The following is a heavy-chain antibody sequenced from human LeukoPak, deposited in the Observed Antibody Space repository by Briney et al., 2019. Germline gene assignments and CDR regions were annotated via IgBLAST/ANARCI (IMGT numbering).Heavy chain of an antibody. J-gene: IGHJ4*02. Sequence: SETLSLTCTVSGYSISSGYYWGWIRQPPGKGLEWIGIIYHSGTTYYNPSLRSRVTISVDTSKNQFSLKLTSVTAADTAVYYCARDQTYSGSGIYTYFDYWGQGILVTVSS. CDR3: ARDQTYSGSGIYTYFDY. V-gene: IGHV4-38-2*02. CDR1: GYSISSGYY. D-gene: IGHD3-10*01. CDR2: IYHSGTT.